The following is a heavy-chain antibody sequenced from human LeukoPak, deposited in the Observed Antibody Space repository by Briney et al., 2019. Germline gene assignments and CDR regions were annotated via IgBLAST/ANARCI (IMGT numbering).Heavy chain of an antibody. V-gene: IGHV4-59*01. CDR3: ARGEVDLKYGMDV. CDR1: GGSISSNC. J-gene: IGHJ6*02. Sequence: SETLSLTCTVSGGSISSNCWSWIRQPPGKGLEWIGYSCYSGTTNYNSSLKSRVTMFVDTSKNQFSLDLNSVTAADTAVYYCARGEVDLKYGMDVWGQGTTVTVS. D-gene: IGHD3/OR15-3a*01. CDR2: SCYSGTT.